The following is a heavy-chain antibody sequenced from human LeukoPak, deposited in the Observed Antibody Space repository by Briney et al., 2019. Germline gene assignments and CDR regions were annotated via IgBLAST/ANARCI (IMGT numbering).Heavy chain of an antibody. CDR2: INHSGTT. V-gene: IGHV4-34*01. D-gene: IGHD2-21*01. CDR3: ARGPAGRSIPI. J-gene: IGHJ4*02. Sequence: SETLSLTCTVSGGSISSYYWSWVRQPPGKGLEWIGEINHSGTTNYKPSLKSRVTISRDASKNQFSLKLTSVTAADTAIYYCARGPAGRSIPIWGQGTLVTVSS. CDR1: GGSISSYY.